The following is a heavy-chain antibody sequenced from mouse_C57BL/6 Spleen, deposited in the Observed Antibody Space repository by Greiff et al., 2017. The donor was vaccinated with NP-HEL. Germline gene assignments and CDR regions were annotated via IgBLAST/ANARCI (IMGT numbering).Heavy chain of an antibody. J-gene: IGHJ4*01. CDR3: ARDDSYYAMDY. Sequence: QVQLQQPGAELVKPGASVKLSCKASGYTFTSYWMPWVKQRPGQGLEWIGMIHPNSGSTNYNEKFKSKATLTVDKSSSTAYMQLSSLTSEDSAVYYCARDDSYYAMDYWGQGTSVTVSS. CDR1: GYTFTSYW. CDR2: IHPNSGST. D-gene: IGHD2-4*01. V-gene: IGHV1-64*01.